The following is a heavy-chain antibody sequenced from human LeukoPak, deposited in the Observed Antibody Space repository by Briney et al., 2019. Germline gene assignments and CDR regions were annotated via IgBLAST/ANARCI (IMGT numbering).Heavy chain of an antibody. CDR2: IWYDGSNK. J-gene: IGHJ4*02. CDR3: AKDLVYDSFDY. V-gene: IGHV3-33*06. CDR1: GFTFSSYG. Sequence: GRSLRLSCAASGFTFSSYGMHWVRQAPGKGLEWVAVIWYDGSNKYYADSVKGRFTFSRDNSKNTLYLQMNSLRAEDTAVYYCAKDLVYDSFDYWGQGTLVTVSS. D-gene: IGHD3-16*01.